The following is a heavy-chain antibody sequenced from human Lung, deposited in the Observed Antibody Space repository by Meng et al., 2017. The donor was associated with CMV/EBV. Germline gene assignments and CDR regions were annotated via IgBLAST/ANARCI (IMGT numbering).Heavy chain of an antibody. V-gene: IGHV4-39*01. Sequence: SETLSLTCTVSGGSISSSSYYWGWIRQPPGKGLEWIGSIYYSGSTYYNPSLKSRVTISVDTSKNQFSLKLSSVTAADTAVYYCARNTPRGGEPLYYFDYWGQGTLVTVSS. CDR1: GGSISSSSYY. CDR2: IYYSGST. J-gene: IGHJ4*02. D-gene: IGHD3-16*01. CDR3: ARNTPRGGEPLYYFDY.